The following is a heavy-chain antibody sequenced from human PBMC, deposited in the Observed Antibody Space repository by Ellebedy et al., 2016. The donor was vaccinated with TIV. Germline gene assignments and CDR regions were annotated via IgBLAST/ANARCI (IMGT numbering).Heavy chain of an antibody. V-gene: IGHV1-18*01. CDR3: ARDGEKVATITEYYYYYYGMDV. D-gene: IGHD5-12*01. J-gene: IGHJ6*02. Sequence: ASVKVSXXASGYTFTSYGISWVRQAPGQGLEWMGWISAYNGNTNYAQKLQGRVTMTTDTSTSTAYMELRSLRSDDTAVYYCARDGEKVATITEYYYYYYGMDVWGQGTTVTVSS. CDR2: ISAYNGNT. CDR1: GYTFTSYG.